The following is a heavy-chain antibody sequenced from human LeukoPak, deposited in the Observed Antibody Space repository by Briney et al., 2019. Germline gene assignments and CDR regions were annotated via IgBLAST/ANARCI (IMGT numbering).Heavy chain of an antibody. CDR1: GYDFYNYW. Sequence: GESLKISCKTSGYDFYNYWIAWVRQIPGKGLEWMGIVQPGDSDVRYSPSFQGQVTISADNSITTAYLQWSSLKASDTAMYYCARLPGRGPFDYWGQGTLVTVSS. V-gene: IGHV5-51*01. J-gene: IGHJ4*02. CDR2: VQPGDSDV. D-gene: IGHD3-10*01. CDR3: ARLPGRGPFDY.